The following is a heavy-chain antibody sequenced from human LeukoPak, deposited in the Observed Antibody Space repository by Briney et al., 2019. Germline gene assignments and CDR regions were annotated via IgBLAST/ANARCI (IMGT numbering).Heavy chain of an antibody. J-gene: IGHJ5*02. CDR1: GGSITSGTSY. V-gene: IGHV4-61*02. CDR3: ARGDGYGDHRGLHWFDA. D-gene: IGHD4-17*01. Sequence: SQTLSLTCTVSGGSITSGTSYWSWIRQPGGKALEWIGRIYHSGNTNYNPSLKSRVTISVDTSKNQFSLKLSSMTAADTAVYYCARGDGYGDHRGLHWFDAWGQGTLVTVSS. CDR2: IYHSGNT.